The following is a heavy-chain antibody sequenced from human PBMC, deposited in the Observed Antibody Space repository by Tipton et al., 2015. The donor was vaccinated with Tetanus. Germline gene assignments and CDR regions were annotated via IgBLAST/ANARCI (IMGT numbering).Heavy chain of an antibody. CDR3: ARDRRSYIASAGYGMDV. V-gene: IGHV3-48*02. CDR1: GFTFSSYA. D-gene: IGHD6-13*01. CDR2: ISGSGGHI. Sequence: SLRLSCAASGFTFSSYAMSWVRQAPGKGLEWVTFISGSGGHIYYADSVKGRFTVSRDNAKNSVYLQMSSLRDDDTAICYCARDRRSYIASAGYGMDVWGQGTPVTASS. J-gene: IGHJ6*02.